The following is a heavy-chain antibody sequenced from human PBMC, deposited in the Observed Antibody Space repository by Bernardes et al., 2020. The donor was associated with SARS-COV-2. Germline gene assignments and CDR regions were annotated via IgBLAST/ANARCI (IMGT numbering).Heavy chain of an antibody. CDR2: ISTSSSAI. D-gene: IGHD3-16*01. CDR3: ARGDGSP. V-gene: IGHV3-48*02. Sequence: GGTLRLSCAASGFTFSSYSMNWVRQAPGKGLEWVSYISTSSSAIYYADSVTGRFTISRDNARNSLYLQMNSLRDEDTAVYYCARGDGSPWGQGTLVTVSS. CDR1: GFTFSSYS. J-gene: IGHJ5*02.